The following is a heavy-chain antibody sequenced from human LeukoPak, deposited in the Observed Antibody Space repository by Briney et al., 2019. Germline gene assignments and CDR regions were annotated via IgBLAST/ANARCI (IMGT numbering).Heavy chain of an antibody. CDR1: DFTFGIYV. J-gene: IGHJ4*02. CDR3: AKDLVGY. CDR2: IRHDGSDE. Sequence: GGSLRLSCAASDFTFGIYVIHWVRQAPGKGLEWVAFIRHDGSDETYADSVKGRFAISRDNSRNTLYLQMNSLRAEDTAVYYCAKDLVGYWGQGTLVTVSS. D-gene: IGHD3-10*01. V-gene: IGHV3-30*02.